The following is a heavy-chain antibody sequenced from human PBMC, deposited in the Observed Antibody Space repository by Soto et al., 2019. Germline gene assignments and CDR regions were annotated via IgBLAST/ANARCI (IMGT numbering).Heavy chain of an antibody. V-gene: IGHV3-11*01. CDR1: GFTFSHDH. Sequence: QVKLVESGGGLVKTGGSLRLSCVASGFTFSHDHMNWIRQAPGKGLDWVSYISNSGNSEYYADSVEGRFTISRDNAKNSLYLPLNSVRDEATAVYYCARRGDSSGYSVDYWGQGILVTVSS. J-gene: IGHJ4*02. CDR2: ISNSGNSE. D-gene: IGHD3-22*01. CDR3: ARRGDSSGYSVDY.